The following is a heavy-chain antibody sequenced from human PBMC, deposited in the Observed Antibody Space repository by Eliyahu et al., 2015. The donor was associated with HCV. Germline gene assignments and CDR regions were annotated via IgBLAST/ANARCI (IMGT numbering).Heavy chain of an antibody. CDR2: IYYSGST. CDR1: GGSVSSGSYY. Sequence: QVQLQESGPGLVKPSETLSLTCTVSGGSVSSGSYYWSWIRQPPGKGLEWIGYIYYSGSTNYNPSLKSRVTISVDTSKNQFSLKLSSVTAADTAVYYCARWSGYKYYFDYWGQGTLVTVSS. J-gene: IGHJ4*02. V-gene: IGHV4-61*01. CDR3: ARWSGYKYYFDY. D-gene: IGHD5-24*01.